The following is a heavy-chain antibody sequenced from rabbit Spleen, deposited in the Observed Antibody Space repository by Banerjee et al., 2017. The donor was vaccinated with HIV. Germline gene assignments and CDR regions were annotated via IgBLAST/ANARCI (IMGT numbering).Heavy chain of an antibody. J-gene: IGHJ4*01. CDR1: GFSFSSTYY. CDR3: ASSFDAAYYFDL. CDR2: IWTSSGNI. V-gene: IGHV1S40*01. Sequence: QSLEESGGDLVKPGASLTLTCTASGFSFSSTYYMCWVRQAPGKGLEWIACIWTSSGNIYSASWAKGRFTISKTSSTTVTLQMTSLTAADTATYFCASSFDAAYYFDLWGQGTLVTVS.